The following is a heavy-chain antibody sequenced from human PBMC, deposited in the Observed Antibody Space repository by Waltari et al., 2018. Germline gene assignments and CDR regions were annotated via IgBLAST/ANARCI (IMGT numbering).Heavy chain of an antibody. J-gene: IGHJ3*02. Sequence: QVQLQQWGAGLLKPSETLSLTCAVSGGSFSGYYWSWIRQPPGKGLEGIGEINHSGSTNYNPSLKSPVTISVDTSKNQFSLKLSSVTAADTAVYYCARRSRIAAAGTAPGSVAFDIWGQGTMVTVSS. CDR1: GGSFSGYY. CDR2: INHSGST. D-gene: IGHD6-13*01. CDR3: ARRSRIAAAGTAPGSVAFDI. V-gene: IGHV4-34*01.